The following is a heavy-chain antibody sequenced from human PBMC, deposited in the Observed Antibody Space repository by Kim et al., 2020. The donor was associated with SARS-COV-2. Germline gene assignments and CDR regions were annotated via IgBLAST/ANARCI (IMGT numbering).Heavy chain of an antibody. Sequence: ASVKVSCKASGYTFTSYDINWVRQATGQGLEWMGWMNPNSGNTGYAQKFQGRVTMTRNTSISTAYMELSSLRSEDTAVYYCARGLGPPAALYYYYYYMDVWGKGTTVTVSS. J-gene: IGHJ6*03. V-gene: IGHV1-8*01. D-gene: IGHD2-2*01. CDR3: ARGLGPPAALYYYYYYMDV. CDR1: GYTFTSYD. CDR2: MNPNSGNT.